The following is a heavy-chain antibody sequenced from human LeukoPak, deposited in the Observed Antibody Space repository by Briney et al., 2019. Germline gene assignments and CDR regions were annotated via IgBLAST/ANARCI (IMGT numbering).Heavy chain of an antibody. V-gene: IGHV3-66*01. CDR2: IYSDGST. J-gene: IGHJ6*02. Sequence: GGSLRLSCAASGFTVSTSYMSWVRQAPGKGLEWVSVIYSDGSTYYAVSLKGRFTISRDNSKNTLYLQMNSLRAEDTAVYYCARGPERTGVGTRYYYDMDVWGQGTTVTVSS. D-gene: IGHD2-8*01. CDR1: GFTVSTSY. CDR3: ARGPERTGVGTRYYYDMDV.